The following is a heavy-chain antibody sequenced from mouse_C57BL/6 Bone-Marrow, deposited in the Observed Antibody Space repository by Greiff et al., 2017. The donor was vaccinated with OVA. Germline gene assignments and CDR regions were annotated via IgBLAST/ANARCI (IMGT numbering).Heavy chain of an antibody. Sequence: EVQVVESGGDLVKPGGSLKLSCAASGFTFSSYGMSWVRQTPDKRLEWVATISSGGSYTYYPASVKGRFTLSRDNAKNTLYLQMSSLKSEDTAMYYCARQYGYDWFAYWGQGTLVTVSA. D-gene: IGHD2-2*01. CDR3: ARQYGYDWFAY. CDR2: ISSGGSYT. V-gene: IGHV5-6*01. J-gene: IGHJ3*01. CDR1: GFTFSSYG.